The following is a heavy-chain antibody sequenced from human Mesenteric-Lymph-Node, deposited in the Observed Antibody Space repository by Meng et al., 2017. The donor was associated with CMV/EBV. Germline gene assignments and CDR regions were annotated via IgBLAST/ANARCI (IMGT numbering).Heavy chain of an antibody. V-gene: IGHV4-30-4*01. D-gene: IGHD2-2*01. CDR1: GVSLSRGEYY. Sequence: SETLSLTCTVSGVSLSRGEYYWSWARQPPGKGLEWIGYMYHSGNTHYNSSLGSRVTISVDPSKNQFSLKLSSVTAADTAVYYCARVDCSGTSCFKGLDGDFDYWGQGTLVTVSS. J-gene: IGHJ4*02. CDR3: ARVDCSGTSCFKGLDGDFDY. CDR2: MYHSGNT.